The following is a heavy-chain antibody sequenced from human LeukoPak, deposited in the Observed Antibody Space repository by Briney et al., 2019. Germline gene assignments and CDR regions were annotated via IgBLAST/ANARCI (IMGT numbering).Heavy chain of an antibody. Sequence: ASVKVSCKASGYTFTGYYMHWVRQAPGQGLEWMGWINPNSGGTNYAQKFQGRVTMTRDTSISTAYMELSRPRSDDTAVYYCARAGAIYDFWSGYGYYMDVWGKGTTVTVSS. D-gene: IGHD3-3*01. J-gene: IGHJ6*03. CDR2: INPNSGGT. CDR3: ARAGAIYDFWSGYGYYMDV. V-gene: IGHV1-2*02. CDR1: GYTFTGYY.